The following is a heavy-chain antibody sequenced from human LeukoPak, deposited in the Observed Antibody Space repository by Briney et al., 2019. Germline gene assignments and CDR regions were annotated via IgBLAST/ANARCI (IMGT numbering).Heavy chain of an antibody. V-gene: IGHV3-7*01. CDR2: IKQDGSEK. Sequence: PGGSLRHSCVASGFTFNSNWMSWVRQAPGKGLEWVANIKQDGSEKYYVDSVKGRFTISRDNAKNSLSLQMNSLRAEDTAVYYCARDKYYDRYFDSWGQGTLVTVSS. CDR3: ARDKYYDRYFDS. J-gene: IGHJ4*02. D-gene: IGHD3-22*01. CDR1: GFTFNSNW.